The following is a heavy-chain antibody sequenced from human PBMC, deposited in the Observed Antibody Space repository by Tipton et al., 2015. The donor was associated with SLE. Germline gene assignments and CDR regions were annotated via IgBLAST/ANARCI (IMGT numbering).Heavy chain of an antibody. CDR2: IYTSGST. CDR1: GGSISSGSYY. CDR3: ARAVPRGSTSGYWYFDL. V-gene: IGHV4-61*02. J-gene: IGHJ2*01. D-gene: IGHD6-6*01. Sequence: TLSLTCTVSGGSISSGSYYWSWIRQPAGKGLEWIGRIYTSGSTNYNPSLKSRVTISVDTSKNQFSLNLTSVTAADTAVYYCARAVPRGSTSGYWYFDLWGRGTLVTVSS.